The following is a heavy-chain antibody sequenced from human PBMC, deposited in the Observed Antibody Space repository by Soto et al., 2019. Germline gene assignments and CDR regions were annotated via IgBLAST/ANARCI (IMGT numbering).Heavy chain of an antibody. Sequence: SETLSLTCTVSGGSISSYYWSWIRQPPGKGLEWIGYIYYSGSTNYNPSLKSRVTISVDTSKNQFSLKLSSVTAADTAVYYCARRGYDFWSGYPQGSNWFDPWGQGTLVTVSS. D-gene: IGHD3-3*01. CDR1: GGSISSYY. CDR3: ARRGYDFWSGYPQGSNWFDP. CDR2: IYYSGST. V-gene: IGHV4-59*08. J-gene: IGHJ5*02.